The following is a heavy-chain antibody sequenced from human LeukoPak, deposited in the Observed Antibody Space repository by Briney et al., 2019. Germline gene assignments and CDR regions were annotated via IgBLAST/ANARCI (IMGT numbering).Heavy chain of an antibody. J-gene: IGHJ5*02. CDR1: GFTFSSYC. D-gene: IGHD6-19*01. CDR3: AREVVAVAGSRRFDP. V-gene: IGHV3-48*04. Sequence: PGRSLRLSCAASGFTFSSYCKSWVRRAPGKGREWVSYISSSSSTIYYAHSAKDQFTIHRDNAKNSLYLQMNSLRAEDTAVYYCAREVVAVAGSRRFDPWGQGTLVTVSS. CDR2: ISSSSSTI.